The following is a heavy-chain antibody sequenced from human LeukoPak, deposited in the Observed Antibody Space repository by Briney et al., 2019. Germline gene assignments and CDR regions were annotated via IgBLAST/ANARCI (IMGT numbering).Heavy chain of an antibody. J-gene: IGHJ6*03. V-gene: IGHV4-34*01. CDR3: ARLRRYYYYMDV. CDR1: GGSFTNYY. CDR2: INHSGST. Sequence: SETLSLTCAVYGGSFTNYYWSWIRQPPGKGLEWIGEINHSGSTKYNPSLKSRVTISVDTSKNQFSLKLSSVTAADTAVYYCARLRRYYYYMDVWGKGTTVTISS.